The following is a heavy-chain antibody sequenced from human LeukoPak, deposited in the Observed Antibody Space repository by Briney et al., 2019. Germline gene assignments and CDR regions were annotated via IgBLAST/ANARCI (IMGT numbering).Heavy chain of an antibody. D-gene: IGHD3-10*01. V-gene: IGHV3-9*01. Sequence: GGSLRLSCAASGFTFSSYWLHWVRQAPGKGLEWVSGTSWNSGIIGYADSVKGRFTISRDNAKNSLYLQMNSLRAEDTALYYCAKGPLFDSGSLFDYWGQGTLVTVSS. CDR3: AKGPLFDSGSLFDY. J-gene: IGHJ4*02. CDR1: GFTFSSYW. CDR2: TSWNSGII.